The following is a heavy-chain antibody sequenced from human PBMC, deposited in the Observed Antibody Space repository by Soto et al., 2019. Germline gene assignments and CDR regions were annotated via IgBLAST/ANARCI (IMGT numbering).Heavy chain of an antibody. CDR1: GGSISSYY. CDR3: AANIAEAGRRYYGMDV. CDR2: ISTTETT. V-gene: IGHV4-4*07. Sequence: PSETRSLTCTVPGGSISSYYWSWIRQPAGKGLEWIGRISTTETTNYNPSLKSRVSMSLDTSKSQVSLKLSSVTAADAAVYYCAANIAEAGRRYYGMDVWGQGTTVTVS. J-gene: IGHJ6*02. D-gene: IGHD6-13*01.